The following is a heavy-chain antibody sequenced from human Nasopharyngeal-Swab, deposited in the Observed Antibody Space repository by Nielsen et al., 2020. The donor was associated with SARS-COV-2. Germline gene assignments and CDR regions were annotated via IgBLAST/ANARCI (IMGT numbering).Heavy chain of an antibody. CDR3: ARGYTSGAWYLAL. CDR1: GGSISSYY. J-gene: IGHJ2*01. CDR2: IYTSEST. Sequence: SETMSLTCTVSGGSISSYYWSWIRQPAGKGLEWIGRIYTSESTNYNPSLKSRVTMSVDTSKNQFSLKLSSVTAADTAVYYCARGYTSGAWYLALWVRGTPVTVSS. V-gene: IGHV4-4*07. D-gene: IGHD5-18*01.